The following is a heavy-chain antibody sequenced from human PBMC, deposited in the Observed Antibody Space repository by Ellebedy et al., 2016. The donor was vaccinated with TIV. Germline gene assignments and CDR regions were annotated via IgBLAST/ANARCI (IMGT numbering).Heavy chain of an antibody. V-gene: IGHV4-39*01. J-gene: IGHJ4*02. CDR1: GDSISSSSYF. CDR2: IYYSGST. CDR3: ARPLRSTVTTSIYFDY. D-gene: IGHD4-17*01. Sequence: SETLSFTXTVSGDSISSSSYFWGWIRQPPGKGLEWIGIIYYSGSTYYNPSLNSRVSISVDTSKNQFSLNLSSVTAADTAVYYCARPLRSTVTTSIYFDYWGQGTLVTVSS.